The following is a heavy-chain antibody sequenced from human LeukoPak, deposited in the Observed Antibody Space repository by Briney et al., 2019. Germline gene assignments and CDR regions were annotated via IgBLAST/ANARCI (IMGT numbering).Heavy chain of an antibody. V-gene: IGHV3-11*01. D-gene: IGHD3-3*01. CDR3: AKDYYDFWSGYCAFDI. Sequence: GGSLRLSCAESGFTFSDYYMSWVRQAPGKGLEWVSYISSSGSTIYYADSVKGRFTISRDNAKNSLYLQMNSLRAEDTAVYYCAKDYYDFWSGYCAFDIWGQGTMVTVSS. J-gene: IGHJ3*02. CDR2: ISSSGSTI. CDR1: GFTFSDYY.